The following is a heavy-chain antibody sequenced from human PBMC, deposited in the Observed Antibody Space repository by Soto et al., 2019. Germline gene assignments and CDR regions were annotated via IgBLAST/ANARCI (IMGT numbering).Heavy chain of an antibody. CDR1: GGSISSDGYY. Sequence: PSETLSLPCIVSGGSISSDGYYWNWIRQYPGNGLEWIGFIYYSGSTYYNPSLKSRITMSVDTSKSKFSLKLNSVTAADTAVYYCARTLTTETTYTYFGMDCWGKGTTVTVSS. V-gene: IGHV4-31*03. CDR2: IYYSGST. J-gene: IGHJ6*04. D-gene: IGHD4-17*01. CDR3: ARTLTTETTYTYFGMDC.